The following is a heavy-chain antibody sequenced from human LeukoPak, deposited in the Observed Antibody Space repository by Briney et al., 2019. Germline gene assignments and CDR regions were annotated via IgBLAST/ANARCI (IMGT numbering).Heavy chain of an antibody. Sequence: PGGSLRLSCTASGFTFSSYEMNWVRQAPGKGLEWVSYISSSGRTTYYADSVKGRFTISRDSAKNSLYLQMNSLRAEDTAVYYCARSVVAATETFDYWGQGTLVTVSS. J-gene: IGHJ4*02. CDR1: GFTFSSYE. D-gene: IGHD2-15*01. CDR3: ARSVVAATETFDY. V-gene: IGHV3-48*03. CDR2: ISSSGRTT.